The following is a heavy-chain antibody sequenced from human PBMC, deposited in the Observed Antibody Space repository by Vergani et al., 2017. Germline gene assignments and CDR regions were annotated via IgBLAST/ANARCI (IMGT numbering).Heavy chain of an antibody. CDR1: GYTFTSYG. CDR3: ARERYYDGSGVTKGDYGMDV. Sequence: QVQLVQSGAEVKKPGASVKVSCKASGYTFTSYGISWVRQAPGQGLEWMGWISAYNGNTNYAQKLQGRVTMTTDTSTSTAYMELRSLRSDDTAVYYCARERYYDGSGVTKGDYGMDVWSQGTTVTVSS. J-gene: IGHJ6*02. V-gene: IGHV1-18*01. CDR2: ISAYNGNT. D-gene: IGHD3-10*01.